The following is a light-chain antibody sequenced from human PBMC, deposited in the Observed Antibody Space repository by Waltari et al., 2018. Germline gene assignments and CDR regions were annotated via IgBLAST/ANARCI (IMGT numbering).Light chain of an antibody. CDR3: HQSATTPLT. Sequence: EIALTQSPGTLSLSPGAGATLSCRASQNVGNNYLAWLQQKPGQPPRLLIYKVFIRATGIPDRFSGRGSGTDFTLTISRLEPDDFAVYYCHQSATTPLTFGGGTRVEIK. CDR1: QNVGNNY. CDR2: KVF. J-gene: IGKJ4*01. V-gene: IGKV3-20*01.